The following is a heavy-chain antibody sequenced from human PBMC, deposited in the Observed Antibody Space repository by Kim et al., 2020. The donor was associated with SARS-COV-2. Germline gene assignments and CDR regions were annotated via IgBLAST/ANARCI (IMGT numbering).Heavy chain of an antibody. CDR3: ARVEFWSGYYLYYYYYMDV. CDR2: MNPNSGNT. V-gene: IGHV1-8*01. J-gene: IGHJ6*03. CDR1: GYTFTSYD. D-gene: IGHD3-3*01. Sequence: ASVKVSCKASGYTFTSYDINWVRQATGQGLEWMGWMNPNSGNTGYAQKFQGRVTMTRNTSISTAYMELSSLRSEDTAVYYCARVEFWSGYYLYYYYYMDVWGKGTTVTVSS.